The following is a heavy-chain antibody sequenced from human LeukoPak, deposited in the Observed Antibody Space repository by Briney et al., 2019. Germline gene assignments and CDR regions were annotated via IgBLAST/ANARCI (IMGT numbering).Heavy chain of an antibody. V-gene: IGHV4-34*01. Sequence: SETLSLTCAVYGGSIRGYYWSWIRQTPGKGLEWIGEINHSGSTNYNPSLKSRVTISVDTSKNQFSLKLSSVTAADTAVYYCARRMTTSRGWPRNKIETGFDYWGQGTLVTVSS. D-gene: IGHD4-17*01. CDR1: GGSIRGYY. CDR3: ARRMTTSRGWPRNKIETGFDY. J-gene: IGHJ4*02. CDR2: INHSGST.